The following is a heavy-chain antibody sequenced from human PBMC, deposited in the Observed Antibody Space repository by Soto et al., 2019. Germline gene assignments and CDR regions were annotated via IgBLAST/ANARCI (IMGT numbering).Heavy chain of an antibody. V-gene: IGHV3-49*03. CDR3: TRDDDGLGELLVY. J-gene: IGHJ4*02. CDR1: GFTFGDYA. CDR2: IRSKAYGGTT. Sequence: GGSLRLSCTTSGFTFGDYAMSWFRQAPGKGLEWVGFIRSKAYGGTTEYAASVKGRFTISRDDSKTIAYLQMNSLKTEDTAVYYCTRDDDGLGELLVYWGQGTLVTVSS. D-gene: IGHD3-10*01.